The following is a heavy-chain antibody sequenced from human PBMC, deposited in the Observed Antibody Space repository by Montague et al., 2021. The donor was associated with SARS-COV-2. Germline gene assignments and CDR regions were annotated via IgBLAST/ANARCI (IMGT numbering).Heavy chain of an antibody. D-gene: IGHD2-2*01. V-gene: IGHV4-39*02. J-gene: IGHJ6*02. CDR3: ARVPYRLLFVPRYYGMDV. Sequence: SETLSLTCTVSGGSISSSSYYWGWIRQPPGKGLEWIGSIYYSGSTYYNPSLKSRLSISLDTSKNHFSLRLSSATAADTAVYYCARVPYRLLFVPRYYGMDVWGQGTTVTVFS. CDR2: IYYSGST. CDR1: GGSISSSSYY.